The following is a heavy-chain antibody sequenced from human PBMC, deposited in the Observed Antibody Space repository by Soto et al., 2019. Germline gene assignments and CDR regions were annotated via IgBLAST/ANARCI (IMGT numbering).Heavy chain of an antibody. CDR3: GGLLWGSDGMDV. CDR2: IYYSGST. V-gene: IGHV4-30-4*02. CDR1: GGSISSGDYY. J-gene: IGHJ6*02. Sequence: PSDTLSLNCTFSGGSISSGDYYCGCIRQPPGKGLGWIGYIYYSGSTYYNPSLKSRVTISVDTSKNQFSLKLSSVTAADTAVYYCGGLLWGSDGMDVWGQGTTVTVSS. D-gene: IGHD3-3*01.